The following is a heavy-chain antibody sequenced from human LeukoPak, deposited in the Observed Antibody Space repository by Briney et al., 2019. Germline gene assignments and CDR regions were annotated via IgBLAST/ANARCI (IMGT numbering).Heavy chain of an antibody. CDR2: IYPGDSDT. CDR1: GYNFTSYW. Sequence: GESLTISCKGSGYNFTSYWIGWVRQMPGKGLEWMGIIYPGDSDTRYSPSFQGQVTISADKSISTAYLQWSSLKASGTAMYYCARQVGNAYYAAYFDYWGQGTLVTVSS. V-gene: IGHV5-51*01. CDR3: ARQVGNAYYAAYFDY. D-gene: IGHD3-16*01. J-gene: IGHJ4*02.